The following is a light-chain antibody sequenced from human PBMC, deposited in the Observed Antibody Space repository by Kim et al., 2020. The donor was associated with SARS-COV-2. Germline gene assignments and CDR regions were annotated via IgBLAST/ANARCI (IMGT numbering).Light chain of an antibody. J-gene: IGLJ2*01. CDR3: CSYAGSSTSVV. V-gene: IGLV2-23*02. Sequence: SVTTSCTETSSDVGSYNLVSWYQQHPGKAPKLMIYEVSKRPSGVSNRFSGSKSGNTASLTISGLQAEDEADYYCCSYAGSSTSVVFGGGTQLTVL. CDR2: EVS. CDR1: SSDVGSYNL.